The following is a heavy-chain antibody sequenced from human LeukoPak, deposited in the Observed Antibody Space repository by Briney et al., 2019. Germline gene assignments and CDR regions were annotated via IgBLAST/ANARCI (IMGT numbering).Heavy chain of an antibody. V-gene: IGHV3-69-1*01. CDR3: ARAGSAYYYYYYMDV. CDR2: ISSSSYI. J-gene: IGHJ6*03. CDR1: GFTFSDYT. Sequence: GGPLRLSCADSGFTFSDYTMNWVRQAPGKGLEWVSSISSSSYIYYADSVKGRFTISRDNAKNSLYLQMNSLRVEDTAVYYCARAGSAYYYYYYMDVWGKGTTVTISS. D-gene: IGHD1-14*01.